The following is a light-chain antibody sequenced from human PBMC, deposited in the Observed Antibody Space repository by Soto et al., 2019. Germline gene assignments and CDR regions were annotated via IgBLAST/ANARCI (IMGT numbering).Light chain of an antibody. J-gene: IGKJ5*01. CDR2: DAS. CDR1: QGISSA. Sequence: ALPLTQSPSSLSASVGDRVTITCRASQGISSALAWYQQKPGKAPKLLIYDASSLESGVPSRFSGSGSGTDFTLTSSSLQPEDFATYYCQQFNSYPFLFGQGTRLEIK. CDR3: QQFNSYPFL. V-gene: IGKV1-13*02.